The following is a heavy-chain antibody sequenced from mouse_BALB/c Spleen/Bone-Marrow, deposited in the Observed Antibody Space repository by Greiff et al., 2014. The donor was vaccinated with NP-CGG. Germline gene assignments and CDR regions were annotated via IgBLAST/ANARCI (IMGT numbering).Heavy chain of an antibody. J-gene: IGHJ1*01. Sequence: DLVKPGASVKLSCKASGYTFTNYWINWMKQRPGQGLEWIGRIAPGSGSTYYNEMFKGKTTLTVDTSSSTAYIQLSSLSSEDSDVYFCARERYGYDGWYFDVWGAGTTATVSS. D-gene: IGHD2-2*01. V-gene: IGHV1S41*01. CDR1: GYTFTNYW. CDR3: ARERYGYDGWYFDV. CDR2: IAPGSGST.